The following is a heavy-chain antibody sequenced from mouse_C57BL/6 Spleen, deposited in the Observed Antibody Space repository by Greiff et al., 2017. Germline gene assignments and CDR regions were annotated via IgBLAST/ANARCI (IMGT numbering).Heavy chain of an antibody. CDR3: ARGDTRD. V-gene: IGHV1-59*01. J-gene: IGHJ3*01. CDR1: GYTFTSYW. CDR2: IDPSDSYT. D-gene: IGHD5-1-1*01. Sequence: QVQLKQPGAELVRPGTSVKLSCKASGYTFTSYWMHWVKQRPGQGLEWIGVIDPSDSYTNYNQKFKGKATLTVDTSSSTAYMQLSSLTSEVSAVYYCARGDTRDWGQGTLVTVSA.